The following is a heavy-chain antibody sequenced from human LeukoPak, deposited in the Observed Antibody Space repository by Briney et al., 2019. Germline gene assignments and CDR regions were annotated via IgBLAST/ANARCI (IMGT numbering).Heavy chain of an antibody. CDR2: IIPIFGTA. D-gene: IGHD6-19*01. CDR3: ARVGGWHAFDI. Sequence: ASVKVSCKASGGTFSSHAISWVRQAPGQGLEWMGGIIPIFGTANYAQKFQGRVTITTDESTSTAYMELSSLRSEDTAVYYCARVGGWHAFDIWGQGTMVTVSS. J-gene: IGHJ3*02. V-gene: IGHV1-69*05. CDR1: GGTFSSHA.